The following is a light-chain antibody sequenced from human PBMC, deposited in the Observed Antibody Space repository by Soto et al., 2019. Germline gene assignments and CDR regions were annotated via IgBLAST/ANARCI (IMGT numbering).Light chain of an antibody. V-gene: IGLV6-57*04. CDR3: QSYDSSTLV. Sequence: NFMLTQPHSVSESPGKTVTISCTRSSGSIASNYEQWYQQRPGSAPTTVIYEDNQRPSGVPDRFSGSIDSSSNSASLTISGLKTEDEADYYCQSYDSSTLVFGGGTKLTVL. CDR1: SGSIASNY. J-gene: IGLJ2*01. CDR2: EDN.